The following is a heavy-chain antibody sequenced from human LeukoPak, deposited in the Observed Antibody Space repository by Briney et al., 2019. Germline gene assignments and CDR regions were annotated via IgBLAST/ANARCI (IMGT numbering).Heavy chain of an antibody. CDR3: AKDIAAVAGTAFDI. Sequence: GGSLRLSCAASGFTFDDYAMHWVRQAPGKGLEWVSGISWNSGSIGYADSVKGRSTISRDNAKNSLYLQMNSLRAEDTALYYCAKDIAAVAGTAFDIWGQGTMVTVSS. J-gene: IGHJ3*02. CDR1: GFTFDDYA. D-gene: IGHD6-19*01. V-gene: IGHV3-9*01. CDR2: ISWNSGSI.